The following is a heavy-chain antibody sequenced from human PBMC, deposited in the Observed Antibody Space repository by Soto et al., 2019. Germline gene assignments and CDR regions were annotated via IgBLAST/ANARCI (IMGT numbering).Heavy chain of an antibody. CDR2: MNPNSGNT. V-gene: IGHV1-8*01. D-gene: IGHD1-1*01. CDR1: GYTFTSYD. Sequence: GASVKVSCKASGYTFTSYDINWVRQATGQGLEWMGWMNPNSGNTGYAQKFQGRVTMTRNTSISTAYMELSSLRSEDTAVYYCARGLEDDDPYYYYYMDVWGKGTTVTVSS. CDR3: ARGLEDDDPYYYYYMDV. J-gene: IGHJ6*03.